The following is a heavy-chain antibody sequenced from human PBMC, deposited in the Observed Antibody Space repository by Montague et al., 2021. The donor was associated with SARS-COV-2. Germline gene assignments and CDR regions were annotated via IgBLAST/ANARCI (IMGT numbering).Heavy chain of an antibody. CDR1: GYSISSGYY. CDR3: ARDQESGGFVELLLGYYYDMDV. J-gene: IGHJ6*02. CDR2: IYHSGST. D-gene: IGHD3-10*01. Sequence: SETLSLTCTVSGYSISSGYYWGWIRQSPGKGLEWIGSIYHSGSTYYNPSLKSRVTISVDTSKNQFSLKLSSVTAADTAVYYCARDQESGGFVELLLGYYYDMDVWGQGTTVTVSS. V-gene: IGHV4-38-2*02.